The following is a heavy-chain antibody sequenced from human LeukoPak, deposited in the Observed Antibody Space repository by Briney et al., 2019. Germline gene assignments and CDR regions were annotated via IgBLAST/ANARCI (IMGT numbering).Heavy chain of an antibody. CDR3: VRRGSNSGNLYAEGDY. CDR1: GFTFSDHY. CDR2: SRNKANSYTT. Sequence: GGSLRLSCAASGFTFSDHYMDWVRQAPGKGLEWVGRSRNKANSYTTEYAASVKGRFTVSRDDSKTSLYLQMNSLKTEDTAVYYCVRRGSNSGNLYAEGDYWGQGTLVTVPS. J-gene: IGHJ4*02. D-gene: IGHD1-26*01. V-gene: IGHV3-72*01.